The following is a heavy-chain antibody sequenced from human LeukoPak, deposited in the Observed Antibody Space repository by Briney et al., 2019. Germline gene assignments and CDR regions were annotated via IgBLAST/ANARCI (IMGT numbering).Heavy chain of an antibody. CDR2: INHSGST. CDR1: GGSFSGYY. Sequence: SETLSLTCAVYGGSFSGYYWSWIRQPPGKGLEWIGEINHSGSTNYNPSLKSRVTISADTSKNQFSLKLSSVTAADTAVYYCARGPWGRGVPQAFDYWGQGTLVTVSS. J-gene: IGHJ4*02. V-gene: IGHV4-34*01. CDR3: ARGPWGRGVPQAFDY. D-gene: IGHD3-10*01.